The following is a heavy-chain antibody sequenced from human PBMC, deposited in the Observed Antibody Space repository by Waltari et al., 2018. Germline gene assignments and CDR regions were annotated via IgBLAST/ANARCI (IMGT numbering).Heavy chain of an antibody. CDR3: ANFENPIAVAGMLDY. J-gene: IGHJ4*02. CDR1: GFTFSSYA. CDR2: ISGSGGST. Sequence: EVQLVESGGGLVQPGGSLRLSCAASGFTFSSYAMSWVRQAPGKGLEWVSAISGSGGSTYNADSVKGRFTISRDNSKNTLYMQMNSLRAEDTAVYYCANFENPIAVAGMLDYWGQGTLVTVSS. D-gene: IGHD6-19*01. V-gene: IGHV3-23*04.